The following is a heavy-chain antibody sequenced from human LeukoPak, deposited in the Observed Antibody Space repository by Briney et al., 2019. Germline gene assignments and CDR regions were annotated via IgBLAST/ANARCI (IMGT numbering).Heavy chain of an antibody. Sequence: SETLSLSCTVSGGSISSSSYYWGWIRQPPGKGLEWIGNMYYSGSTYHNPSLKSRVTISTDTSRNQFSLKVSSVTAADTAVYYCAGEPMYSGRFGKGWFDPWGQGILVTVSS. CDR1: GGSISSSSYY. CDR2: MYYSGST. D-gene: IGHD1-26*01. J-gene: IGHJ5*02. V-gene: IGHV4-39*07. CDR3: AGEPMYSGRFGKGWFDP.